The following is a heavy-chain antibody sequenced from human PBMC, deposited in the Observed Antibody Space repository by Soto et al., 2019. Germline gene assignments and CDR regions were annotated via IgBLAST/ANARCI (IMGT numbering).Heavy chain of an antibody. CDR2: INHSGST. Sequence: KPSETLSLTCAVYGGSFSGYYWSWIRQPPGKGLEWIGEINHSGSTNYNPSLKSRVTISVDTSKNQFSLKLSSVTAADTAVYYCAREAYGMDVWGQGTTVTVSS. CDR3: AREAYGMDV. V-gene: IGHV4-34*01. CDR1: GGSFSGYY. J-gene: IGHJ6*02.